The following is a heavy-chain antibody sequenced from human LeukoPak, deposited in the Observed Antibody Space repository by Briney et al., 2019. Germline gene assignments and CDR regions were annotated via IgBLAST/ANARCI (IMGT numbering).Heavy chain of an antibody. J-gene: IGHJ4*02. V-gene: IGHV4-59*01. CDR2: IHYSGST. CDR1: GGSISGYY. D-gene: IGHD6-19*01. Sequence: SETLSLTCTVSGGSISGYYWSWIRQPPGKGLEWIGNIHYSGSTTYNPSLRSRVTISVDTSKDHFSLKLSSVTAADTAVYFCTRGGGWLTDYWGQGTLITVSS. CDR3: TRGGGWLTDY.